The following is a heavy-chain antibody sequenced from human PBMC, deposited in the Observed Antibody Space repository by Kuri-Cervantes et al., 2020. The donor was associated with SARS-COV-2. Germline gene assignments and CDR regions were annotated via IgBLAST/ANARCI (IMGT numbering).Heavy chain of an antibody. J-gene: IGHJ4*02. V-gene: IGHV4-34*01. CDR1: GGSFSGYY. Sequence: GSLRLSCAVYGGSFSGYYWSWIRQPPGKGLEWIGEINHSGSTNYNPSLKSRVTISVDTSKNQFSLELSSVTAADTAVYYCARGRPVTTFYRTSYFDYWGQGTLVTVSS. CDR2: INHSGST. CDR3: ARGRPVTTFYRTSYFDY. D-gene: IGHD4-17*01.